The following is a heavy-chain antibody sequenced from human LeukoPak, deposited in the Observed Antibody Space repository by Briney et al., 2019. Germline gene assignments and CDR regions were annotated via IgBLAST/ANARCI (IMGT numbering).Heavy chain of an antibody. CDR3: ARDLSPYYHDSSGYYRRGDAFDI. J-gene: IGHJ3*02. Sequence: ASVKVSCKASGGTFSSYAISWVRQAPGQGLEWMGRIIPILGIANYAQQFQGRVTITADTSTSTAYMELSSLRSEDTAVYYCARDLSPYYHDSSGYYRRGDAFDIWGQGTMVTVSS. CDR2: IIPILGIA. D-gene: IGHD3-22*01. V-gene: IGHV1-69*04. CDR1: GGTFSSYA.